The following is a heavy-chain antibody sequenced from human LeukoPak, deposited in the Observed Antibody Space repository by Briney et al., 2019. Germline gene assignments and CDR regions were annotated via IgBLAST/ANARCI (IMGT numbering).Heavy chain of an antibody. CDR2: MNPNSGNT. V-gene: IGHV1-8*01. CDR3: ARGMGPYYDFWSGVPIHFDY. CDR1: GYTFTSYD. Sequence: ASVKVSCKASGYTFTSYDINWVRQATGQGLEWMGWMNPNSGNTGYAQKFQGRVTMTRNTSISTAYMELSSLRSEDTAVYYCARGMGPYYDFWSGVPIHFDYWGQGTLVTVSS. J-gene: IGHJ4*02. D-gene: IGHD3-3*01.